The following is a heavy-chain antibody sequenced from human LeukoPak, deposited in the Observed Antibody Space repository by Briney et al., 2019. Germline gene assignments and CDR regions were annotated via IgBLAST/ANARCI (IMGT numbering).Heavy chain of an antibody. D-gene: IGHD3-22*01. J-gene: IGHJ4*02. Sequence: GASVKVSCKASGGTFSSYAISWVRQAPGQGLEWMGGIIPIFGTANYAQKFQGRVTITADESTSTAYMELSSLRSEDTAVYYCARATYYYDSSGYYLHWGQGTLVTVSS. CDR3: ARATYYYDSSGYYLH. V-gene: IGHV1-69*13. CDR2: IIPIFGTA. CDR1: GGTFSSYA.